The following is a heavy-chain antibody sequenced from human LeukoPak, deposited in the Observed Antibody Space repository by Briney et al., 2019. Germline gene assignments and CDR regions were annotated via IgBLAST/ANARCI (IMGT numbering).Heavy chain of an antibody. D-gene: IGHD1-1*01. CDR2: FDPEDGET. J-gene: IGHJ6*03. CDR3: ARDLTNWNGYYYYYMDV. V-gene: IGHV1-24*01. CDR1: GYTLTELS. Sequence: ASVKVSCKVSGYTLTELSMHWVRQAPGKGLEWMGGFDPEDGETIYAQKFQGRVTMTEDTSTDTAYMELSSLRSDDTAVYYCARDLTNWNGYYYYYMDVWGKGTTVTVSS.